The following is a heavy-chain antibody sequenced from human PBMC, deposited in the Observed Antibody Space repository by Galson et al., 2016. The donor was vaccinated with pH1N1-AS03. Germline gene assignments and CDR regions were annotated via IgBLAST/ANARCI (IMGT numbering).Heavy chain of an antibody. V-gene: IGHV3-13*01. Sequence: SLRLSCAGAGFTFSSHDMYWVRQPPGKGLEWVSASGTAGDTYYAGSVKGRFTISRENAKNSLYLQMNSLRAGDTAVYYCARGKEGYFYGMDVWGKGTTVIVSS. J-gene: IGHJ6*04. CDR1: GFTFSSHD. CDR3: ARGKEGYFYGMDV. D-gene: IGHD3-10*01. CDR2: SGTAGDT.